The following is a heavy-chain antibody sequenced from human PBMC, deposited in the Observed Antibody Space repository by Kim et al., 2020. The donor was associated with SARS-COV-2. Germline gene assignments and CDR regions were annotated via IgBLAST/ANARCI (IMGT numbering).Heavy chain of an antibody. Sequence: GGSLRLSCAASGFTFDDYAMHWVRQAPGKGLEWVSGISWNSGSIGYADSVKGRFTISRDNAKNSLYLQMNSLRAEDTALYYCAKWSAAGKSGSYNGGLD. V-gene: IGHV3-9*01. D-gene: IGHD1-26*01. CDR3: AKWSAAGKSGSYNGGLD. CDR1: GFTFDDYA. J-gene: IGHJ4*01. CDR2: ISWNSGSI.